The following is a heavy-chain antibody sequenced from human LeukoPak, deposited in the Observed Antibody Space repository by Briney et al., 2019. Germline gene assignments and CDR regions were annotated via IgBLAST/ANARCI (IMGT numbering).Heavy chain of an antibody. CDR3: AKPIVPSAISGAAFDI. CDR2: ISSTGTTI. Sequence: PGGSLRLSCAASGFTFSTYSMNWVRQAPGKGLEWVSYISSTGTTIYYADSVKGRFTISRDNAKNSLYLQMNSLRADDTAVYYCAKPIVPSAISGAAFDIWGQGTMVTVSS. J-gene: IGHJ3*02. CDR1: GFTFSTYS. D-gene: IGHD2-2*02. V-gene: IGHV3-48*01.